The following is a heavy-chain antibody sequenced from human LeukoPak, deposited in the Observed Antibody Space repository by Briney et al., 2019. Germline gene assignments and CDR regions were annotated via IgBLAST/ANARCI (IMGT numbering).Heavy chain of an antibody. CDR2: INPNSGGT. Sequence: ASVKVSCKASGYTFTGYYMHWVRQAPGQGLEWMGWINPNSGGTNYAQKFQGRVTMTRNTSISTAYMELSSLRSEDTAVYYCARADIVVVPAATDPYYYYGMDVWGQGTTVTVSS. CDR1: GYTFTGYY. J-gene: IGHJ6*02. CDR3: ARADIVVVPAATDPYYYYGMDV. V-gene: IGHV1-2*02. D-gene: IGHD2-2*01.